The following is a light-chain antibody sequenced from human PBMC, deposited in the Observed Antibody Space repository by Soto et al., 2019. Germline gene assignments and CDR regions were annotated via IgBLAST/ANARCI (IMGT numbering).Light chain of an antibody. J-gene: IGLJ1*01. V-gene: IGLV2-14*03. CDR1: SSDVGGYNY. CDR2: DVS. CDR3: NSYTSGSTHV. Sequence: QSVLTQPASVSGSPGQSITISCTGTSSDVGGYNYVSWYQQHPGKAPKLIISDVSNRPSGVSNRFSGSKSGNTASLAISGLQAEDEADYYCNSYTSGSTHVFGTGTKVTVL.